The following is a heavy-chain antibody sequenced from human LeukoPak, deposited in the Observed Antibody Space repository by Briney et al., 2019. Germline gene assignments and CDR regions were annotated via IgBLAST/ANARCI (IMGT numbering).Heavy chain of an antibody. J-gene: IGHJ6*03. D-gene: IGHD3-3*01. CDR2: ISSSSSYI. CDR1: GFTFSDYY. CDR3: ATVGTSDYDFWSGPHDYYYMDV. V-gene: IGHV3-11*04. Sequence: PGGSLRLSCAASGFTFSDYYMSWIRQAPGKGLEWVSYISSSSSYIYYADSVKGRFTISRDNAKNSLYLQMNSLRAEDTAVYYCATVGTSDYDFWSGPHDYYYMDVWGKGTTVTVSS.